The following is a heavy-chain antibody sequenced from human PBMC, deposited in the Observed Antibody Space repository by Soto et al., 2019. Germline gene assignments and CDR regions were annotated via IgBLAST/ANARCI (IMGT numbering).Heavy chain of an antibody. Sequence: EVQLLESGGGLVQPGGSLRLSCAASGFSFSSYAMSWVRQAPGKGLEWVSAITGSGGSTYYADSVKGRFTISRDNSKSTLYLQMNSLRAEDTAVYYCATDQTAAIFDYWGQGTLVTVSS. CDR2: ITGSGGST. CDR3: ATDQTAAIFDY. CDR1: GFSFSSYA. V-gene: IGHV3-23*01. D-gene: IGHD2-2*02. J-gene: IGHJ4*02.